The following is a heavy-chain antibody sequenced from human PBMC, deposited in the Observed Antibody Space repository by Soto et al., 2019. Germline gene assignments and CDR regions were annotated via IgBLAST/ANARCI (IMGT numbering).Heavy chain of an antibody. CDR3: PRGPPTWNDVPLFEY. J-gene: IGHJ4*02. Sequence: GGSLRLSCAASGFTFSDYYMSWIRQAPGKGLEWISYISKSSSYTNYADSVKGRFTISRDNAKDSLYMQMNSLRADDTAVYYCPRGPPTWNDVPLFEYWGQRALVTVSS. CDR1: GFTFSDYY. D-gene: IGHD1-1*01. CDR2: ISKSSSYT. V-gene: IGHV3-11*06.